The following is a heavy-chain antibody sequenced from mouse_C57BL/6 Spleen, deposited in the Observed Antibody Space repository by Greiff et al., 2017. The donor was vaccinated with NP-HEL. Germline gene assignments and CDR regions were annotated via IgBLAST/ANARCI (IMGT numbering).Heavy chain of an antibody. V-gene: IGHV1-26*01. CDR3: ARGERRAWFAY. J-gene: IGHJ3*01. CDR2: INPNNGGT. Sequence: EVQLQQSGPELVKPGASVKISCKASGYTFTDYYMNWVKQSHGKSLEWIGDINPNNGGTSYNQKFKGKATLTVDKSSSTAYMELRSLTSEDSAVYYCARGERRAWFAYWGQGTLVTVSA. CDR1: GYTFTDYY.